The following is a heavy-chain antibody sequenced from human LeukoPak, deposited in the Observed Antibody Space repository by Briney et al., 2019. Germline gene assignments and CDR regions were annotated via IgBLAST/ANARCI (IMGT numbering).Heavy chain of an antibody. V-gene: IGHV3-48*03. D-gene: IGHD5-24*01. CDR1: GFTFSSYE. Sequence: GGSLRLSCAASGFTFSSYETDWVRRAPGKGLEWVSYIGSSGGSRYYADSVKGRFTSSRDNAKNSLYLQMNSLRVEDTAVYYCAREDGDAFDIWGQGTMVSVSS. CDR3: AREDGDAFDI. CDR2: IGSSGGSR. J-gene: IGHJ3*02.